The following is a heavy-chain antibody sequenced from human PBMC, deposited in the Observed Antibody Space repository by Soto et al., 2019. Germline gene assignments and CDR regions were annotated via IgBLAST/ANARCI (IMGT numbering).Heavy chain of an antibody. J-gene: IGHJ4*02. CDR3: AKDLGPIGTMIAN. CDR1: GFTFSSYG. CDR2: ISYDGSNK. V-gene: IGHV3-30*18. D-gene: IGHD3-22*01. Sequence: GGSLRLSCAASGFTFSSYGMHWVRQAPGKGLEWVAVISYDGSNKYYADSVKGRFTISRDNSKNTLYLQMNSLRAEDTAVYYCAKDLGPIGTMIANWGQGTLVTVSS.